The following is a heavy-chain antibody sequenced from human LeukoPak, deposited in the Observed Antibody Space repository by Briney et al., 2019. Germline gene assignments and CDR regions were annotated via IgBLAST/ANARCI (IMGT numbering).Heavy chain of an antibody. Sequence: ASVKVSCKASGYTFTSYDINWVRQATGQGLEWMGWMNPNSGNTGYAQKFQGRVTMTRNTFISTAYMELSSLRSEDTAVYYCARAVSGSYYLSQDYWGQGTLVTVSS. CDR1: GYTFTSYD. CDR2: MNPNSGNT. D-gene: IGHD1-26*01. V-gene: IGHV1-8*01. J-gene: IGHJ4*02. CDR3: ARAVSGSYYLSQDY.